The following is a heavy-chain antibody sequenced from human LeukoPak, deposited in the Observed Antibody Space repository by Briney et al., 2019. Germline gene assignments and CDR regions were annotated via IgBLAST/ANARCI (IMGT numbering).Heavy chain of an antibody. CDR2: ISGSGGST. D-gene: IGHD3-22*01. CDR3: AKVNDSSGYPDY. Sequence: GGSLRLSCAASGFTFSSYWMSWVRQAPGKGLEWVSAISGSGGSTYYADSVKGRFTISRDNSKNTLYLQMNSLRAEDTAVYYCAKVNDSSGYPDYWGQGTLVTVSS. V-gene: IGHV3-23*01. CDR1: GFTFSSYW. J-gene: IGHJ4*02.